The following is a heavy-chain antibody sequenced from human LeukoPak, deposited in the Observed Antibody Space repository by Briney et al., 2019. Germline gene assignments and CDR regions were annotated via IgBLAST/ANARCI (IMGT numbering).Heavy chain of an antibody. Sequence: PGGSLRLSCAASGFTVSSNYMSWVRQAPGKGLEWVSVIYSGGSTYYADSVKGRFTISRDNSKNTLYLQMNSLRAEDTAVYYCARDYYGSGSYSPGGWFDPWGQGTLVTVSS. J-gene: IGHJ5*02. CDR2: IYSGGST. CDR3: ARDYYGSGSYSPGGWFDP. V-gene: IGHV3-53*05. CDR1: GFTVSSNY. D-gene: IGHD3-10*01.